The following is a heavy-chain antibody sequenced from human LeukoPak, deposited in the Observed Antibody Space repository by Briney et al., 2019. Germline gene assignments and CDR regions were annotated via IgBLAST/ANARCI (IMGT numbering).Heavy chain of an antibody. CDR3: ARAPMIVVVFPPRLDY. CDR1: GYTFTSYG. Sequence: ASVKVSCKASGYTFTSYGISWVRQAPGQGLEWMGWISAYNGNTNYAQKFQGRVTMTSDTSISTAYMELSSLRSDDTAVYYCARAPMIVVVFPPRLDYWGQGTLVTVSS. D-gene: IGHD3-22*01. CDR2: ISAYNGNT. J-gene: IGHJ4*02. V-gene: IGHV1-18*01.